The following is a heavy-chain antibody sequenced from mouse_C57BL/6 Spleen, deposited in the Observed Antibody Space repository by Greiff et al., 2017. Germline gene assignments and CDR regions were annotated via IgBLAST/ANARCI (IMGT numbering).Heavy chain of an antibody. CDR3: ARGGYGSSWFAY. CDR1: GFTFSSYA. CDR2: ISDGGNYT. J-gene: IGHJ3*01. D-gene: IGHD1-1*01. Sequence: EVHLVESGGGLVKPGGSLKLSCAASGFTFSSYAMSWVRQTPEKRLEWVATISDGGNYTYSPDNVKGRFTISRDNAKNNLYLQMIHLKSEDTAMYYCARGGYGSSWFAYWGQGTLVTVSA. V-gene: IGHV5-4*01.